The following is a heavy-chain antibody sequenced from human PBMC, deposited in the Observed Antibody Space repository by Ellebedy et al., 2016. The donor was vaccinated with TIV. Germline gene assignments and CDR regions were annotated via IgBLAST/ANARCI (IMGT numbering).Heavy chain of an antibody. J-gene: IGHJ3*02. Sequence: PGGSLRLSCAASGFTFSSYSMNWVRQAPGKGLEWVSYITSSSTTIHYADPVKGRFTISRDNAKNSLYLQMNSLRDEDTAVYYCAKLGGIAAAGTAFYAFDMWGQGTMVTVSS. CDR1: GFTFSSYS. CDR3: AKLGGIAAAGTAFYAFDM. V-gene: IGHV3-48*02. D-gene: IGHD6-13*01. CDR2: ITSSSTTI.